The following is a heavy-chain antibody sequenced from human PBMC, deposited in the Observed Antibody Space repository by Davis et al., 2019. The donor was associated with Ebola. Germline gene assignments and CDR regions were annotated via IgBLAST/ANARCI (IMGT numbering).Heavy chain of an antibody. V-gene: IGHV3-66*01. CDR2: IGTSATP. D-gene: IGHD3-9*01. J-gene: IGHJ4*02. Sequence: GGSLRLSCAVSGIPLSNVGIRWVRQAPGKGLEWVSTIGTSATPHYPDSVKGRFTVSRDNSKNTVYLQMNSLRAEDTAVYYCASLTIFWPNGDYWGQGTLVTVSS. CDR3: ASLTIFWPNGDY. CDR1: GIPLSNVG.